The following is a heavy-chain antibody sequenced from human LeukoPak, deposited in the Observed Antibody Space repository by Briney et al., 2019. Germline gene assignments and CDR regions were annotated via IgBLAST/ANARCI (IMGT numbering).Heavy chain of an antibody. CDR1: GGSFSGYY. CDR3: ARIKAVANWLDP. CDR2: IYYRGAT. Sequence: SETLSLTCAVYGGSFSGYYWSWIRQSPGKGLEWIGSIYYRGATYYNPSLKSRVTISVDTSKNQLSLNLNSVTAADTAMYYCARIKAVANWLDPWGQGALVTVSS. J-gene: IGHJ5*02. D-gene: IGHD6-19*01. V-gene: IGHV4-34*01.